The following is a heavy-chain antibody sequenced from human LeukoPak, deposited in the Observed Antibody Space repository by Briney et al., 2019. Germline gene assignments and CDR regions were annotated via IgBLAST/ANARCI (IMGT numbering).Heavy chain of an antibody. CDR2: ISGSGSST. D-gene: IGHD3-10*01. V-gene: IGHV3-23*01. J-gene: IGHJ4*02. CDR3: TTDFGGSDDC. Sequence: PGGSLRLSCAASGFTFGDYVMSWVRQAPGKGLEWVSTISGSGSSTYYADSVKGRFTISRDNSKNTLYLQMNSLRAEDTAVYYCTTDFGGSDDCWGQGTLVTVSS. CDR1: GFTFGDYV.